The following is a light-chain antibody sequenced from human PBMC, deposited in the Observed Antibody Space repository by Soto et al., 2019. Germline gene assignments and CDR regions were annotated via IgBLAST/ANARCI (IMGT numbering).Light chain of an antibody. Sequence: DIQMTQSQSSLSESVGYRVTITCRSRQNVAHFLNWYQQKPGKAPKLLIYATCSLHSGVPSRFSGSGFGTDFTLTISSLPTEDFATYYCQQNYSPPQITFGQGTRLEIK. CDR1: QNVAHF. CDR3: QQNYSPPQIT. CDR2: ATC. J-gene: IGKJ5*01. V-gene: IGKV1-39*01.